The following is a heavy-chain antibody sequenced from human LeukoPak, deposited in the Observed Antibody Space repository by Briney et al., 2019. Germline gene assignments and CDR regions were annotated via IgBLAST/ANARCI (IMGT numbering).Heavy chain of an antibody. Sequence: ASVKVSCKASGGTFSSYAISWVRQAPGQGLEWIGGIIPIFGTANYAQKFQGRVTITTDESTSTAYMELSSLRSEDTAVYYCAREIIAVAGRGLAGGAFDIWGQGTMVTVSS. CDR3: AREIIAVAGRGLAGGAFDI. D-gene: IGHD6-19*01. V-gene: IGHV1-69*05. CDR2: IIPIFGTA. CDR1: GGTFSSYA. J-gene: IGHJ3*02.